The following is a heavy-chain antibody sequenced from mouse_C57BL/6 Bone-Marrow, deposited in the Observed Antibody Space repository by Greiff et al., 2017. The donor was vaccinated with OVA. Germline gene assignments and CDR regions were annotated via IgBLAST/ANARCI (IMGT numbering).Heavy chain of an antibody. Sequence: VQLKESGPGLVKPSQSLSLTCSVTGYSITSGYYWNWIRQFPGNKLEWMGYISYDGSNNYNPSLKNRTSITRDTSKNQFFLKLNSVTTEDTATYYCARGLLRNAMDYWGQGTSVTVSS. V-gene: IGHV3-6*01. CDR3: ARGLLRNAMDY. D-gene: IGHD2-3*01. CDR1: GYSITSGYY. J-gene: IGHJ4*01. CDR2: ISYDGSN.